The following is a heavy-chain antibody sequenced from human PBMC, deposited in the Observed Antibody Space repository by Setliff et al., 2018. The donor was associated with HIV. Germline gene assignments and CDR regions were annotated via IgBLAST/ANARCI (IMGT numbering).Heavy chain of an antibody. CDR3: ARLLRSGYSTTWYEGGAALWFDP. J-gene: IGHJ5*02. CDR2: IFHSGST. V-gene: IGHV4-34*12. D-gene: IGHD6-13*01. CDR1: GTSFSDYY. Sequence: SETLSLTCAVYGTSFSDYYWSWIRKPPGKGLEWIGEIFHSGSTTYNPSLKSLVTISVDMSKNQFSLNLSSLTAADTAVYYCARLLRSGYSTTWYEGGAALWFDPLGQGTLVTVSS.